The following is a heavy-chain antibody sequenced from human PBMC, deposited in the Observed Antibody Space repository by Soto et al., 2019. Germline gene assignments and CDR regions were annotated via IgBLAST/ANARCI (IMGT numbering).Heavy chain of an antibody. CDR3: TTDAWPLLEWPYRGGYYYYGMDV. CDR2: IKSKTDGGTT. Sequence: GGSLRLSCAASGFTFSNAWMNWVRQAPGKGLEWVGRIKSKTDGGTTDYAAPVKGRFTISRDDSKNTLYLQMNSLKTEDTAVYYCTTDAWPLLEWPYRGGYYYYGMDVWGQGTTVTVSS. D-gene: IGHD3-3*01. V-gene: IGHV3-15*07. CDR1: GFTFSNAW. J-gene: IGHJ6*02.